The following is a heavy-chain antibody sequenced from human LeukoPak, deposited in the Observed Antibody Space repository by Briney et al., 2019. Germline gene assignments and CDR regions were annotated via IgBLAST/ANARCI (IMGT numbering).Heavy chain of an antibody. V-gene: IGHV3-7*03. Sequence: GGSLRLSCAASGFTFNGYWMTWVRQAPGKGLEWVADIKQDGSDKYYAGSAKGRFTISRDNAKNSLYLQMNSLRAEDTAVYFCARYNSAWKTDDYWGQGTLVTVSS. D-gene: IGHD6-19*01. J-gene: IGHJ4*02. CDR1: GFTFNGYW. CDR2: IKQDGSDK. CDR3: ARYNSAWKTDDY.